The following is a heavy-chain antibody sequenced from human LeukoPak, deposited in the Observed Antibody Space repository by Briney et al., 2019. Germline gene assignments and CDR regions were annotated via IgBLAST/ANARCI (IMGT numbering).Heavy chain of an antibody. Sequence: GGSLRLSCAASGFTFSSYSMNWVRQAPGKGLEWVSSISSSSSYIYYADSVKGRFTISRDNAKNSLYLQMNSLRAEDTAVYYCARDSSTYAGPPDYWGQGTLVTVSS. CDR2: ISSSSSYI. J-gene: IGHJ4*02. V-gene: IGHV3-21*01. CDR1: GFTFSSYS. CDR3: ARDSSTYAGPPDY. D-gene: IGHD2-2*01.